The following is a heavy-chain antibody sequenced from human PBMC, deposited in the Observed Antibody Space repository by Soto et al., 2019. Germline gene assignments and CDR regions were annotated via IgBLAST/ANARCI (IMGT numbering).Heavy chain of an antibody. Sequence: EMQLVDSGGGLVQPGDSLRLSCAASGFSFSNYWMAWVRQAPGKGLEWVANIKEDGSQYTYVDSVKGRFTISRDNAKNSLYLQMNSLTAEDTAVYYCARETHYYEAWGQGTLVTVSS. CDR3: ARETHYYEA. D-gene: IGHD3-22*01. V-gene: IGHV3-7*04. CDR2: IKEDGSQY. CDR1: GFSFSNYW. J-gene: IGHJ4*02.